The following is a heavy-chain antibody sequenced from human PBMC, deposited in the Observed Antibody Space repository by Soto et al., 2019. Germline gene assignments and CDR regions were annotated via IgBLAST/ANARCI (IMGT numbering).Heavy chain of an antibody. Sequence: LEESGGGLAQPGESLRLSCLASGFPFTNYWMHWVRQAPGKGLEWVARIKTDGSKTSYAESVKGRFTISRDNAKNTLHLQMNSLRVEDTAVYYCVRAVTATPDYWGQGTLVTVSS. J-gene: IGHJ4*02. D-gene: IGHD2-21*02. CDR1: GFPFTNYW. CDR2: IKTDGSKT. CDR3: VRAVTATPDY. V-gene: IGHV3-74*01.